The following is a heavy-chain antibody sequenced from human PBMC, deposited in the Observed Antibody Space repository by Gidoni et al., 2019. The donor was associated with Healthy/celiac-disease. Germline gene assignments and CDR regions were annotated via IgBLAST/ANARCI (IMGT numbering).Heavy chain of an antibody. D-gene: IGHD6-6*01. Sequence: QVQLQESGPGLVKPSQTLSLPCTVSGGSLSSCSYHWSWIRPPAGKGLEWIGRIYTSGRTNYNPSLKSRVTISGDTSKNQFSLKLSSGTAADTAVYYCARGPLGSSSAGYYYYYGMDVWGQGTTVTVSS. V-gene: IGHV4-61*02. CDR3: ARGPLGSSSAGYYYYYGMDV. CDR1: GGSLSSCSYH. J-gene: IGHJ6*02. CDR2: IYTSGRT.